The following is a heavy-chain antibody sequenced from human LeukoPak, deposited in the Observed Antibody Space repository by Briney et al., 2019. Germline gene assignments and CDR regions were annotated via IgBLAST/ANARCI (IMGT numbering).Heavy chain of an antibody. CDR1: GFTFRSDS. CDR3: ARVGYCSGGSCYSGY. J-gene: IGHJ4*02. Sequence: GGSLRLSCSASGFTFRSDSMNSVRQAPGKGLGWVSSISSSSSYRNYADSVKGRFTISRDNAKSSRYLQMNSLRAEDTAVYYCARVGYCSGGSCYSGYWGEGTLVTVSS. CDR2: ISSSSSYR. D-gene: IGHD2-15*01. V-gene: IGHV3-21*01.